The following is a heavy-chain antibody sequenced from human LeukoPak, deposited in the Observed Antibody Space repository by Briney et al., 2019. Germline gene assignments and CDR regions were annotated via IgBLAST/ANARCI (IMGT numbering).Heavy chain of an antibody. Sequence: GGALRPSLAGPGFILSRYAMDGVRPAPGKGVEGVSAISGSGGSTYYADSVKGRFTISRDNSKNTLYLQMNSLRAEDTAVYYCAKGQGGSGWYGTIDYWGQGTLVTVSS. D-gene: IGHD6-19*01. CDR2: ISGSGGST. CDR1: GFILSRYA. V-gene: IGHV3-23*01. J-gene: IGHJ4*02. CDR3: AKGQGGSGWYGTIDY.